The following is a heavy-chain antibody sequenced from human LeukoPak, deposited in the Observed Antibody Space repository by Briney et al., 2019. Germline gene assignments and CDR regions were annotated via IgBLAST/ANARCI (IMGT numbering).Heavy chain of an antibody. Sequence: SETLSLTCAVYGGSFSGYYWSWIRQPAGKGLEWIGRIYTSGSTNYNPSLKSRVTISVDTSKNQFSLKLSSVTAADTAVYYCARTGYCSSTSCSALDYWGQGTLVTVSS. CDR1: GGSFSGYY. J-gene: IGHJ4*02. D-gene: IGHD2-2*01. CDR3: ARTGYCSSTSCSALDY. CDR2: IYTSGST. V-gene: IGHV4-59*10.